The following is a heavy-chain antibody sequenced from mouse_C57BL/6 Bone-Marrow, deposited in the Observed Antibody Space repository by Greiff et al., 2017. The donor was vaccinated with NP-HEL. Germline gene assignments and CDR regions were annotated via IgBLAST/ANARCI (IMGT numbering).Heavy chain of an antibody. Sequence: VQLQQSGPELVKPGASVKISCKASGYTFTDYYMNWVKQSHGKSLEWIGDINPNNGGTSYNQKFKGKATLTVDKSSSTAYMELRSLTSEDSAVYYCARPHYGSSYDYAMDYWGQGTSVTVSS. V-gene: IGHV1-26*01. CDR3: ARPHYGSSYDYAMDY. J-gene: IGHJ4*01. CDR1: GYTFTDYY. CDR2: INPNNGGT. D-gene: IGHD1-1*01.